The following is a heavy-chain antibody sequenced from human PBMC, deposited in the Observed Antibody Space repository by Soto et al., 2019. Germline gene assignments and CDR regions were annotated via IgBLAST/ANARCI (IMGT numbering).Heavy chain of an antibody. CDR2: TTGGAGLT. J-gene: IGHJ5*02. V-gene: IGHV3-23*01. Sequence: EVQLLESGGGLVQPGGSLRLSCTASGFTLSSYAINWVRRAPGKGLEWVSATTGGAGLTYYADSVKGRFSVSSDSPGNTLSLPLNSLRPEDTAVYYCAKVDRGSVARPTRLDPWGQGTLVTVSS. CDR1: GFTLSSYA. CDR3: AKVDRGSVARPTRLDP. D-gene: IGHD2-15*01.